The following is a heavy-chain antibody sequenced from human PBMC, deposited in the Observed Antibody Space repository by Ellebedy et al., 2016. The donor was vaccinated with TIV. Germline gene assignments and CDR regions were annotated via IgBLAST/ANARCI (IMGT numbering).Heavy chain of an antibody. CDR3: ARDSRYNWNDWDYYHMDV. V-gene: IGHV7-4-1*02. Sequence: ASVKVSCKASGYTFTAYPMNWVRQAPGQGLEWLGWISTNTGNPTYSQGFRGQFVFSLDTSVSTAYLEISGLRAEDTAVYYCARDSRYNWNDWDYYHMDVWGRGTTVTVSS. D-gene: IGHD1-1*01. CDR1: GYTFTAYP. J-gene: IGHJ6*03. CDR2: ISTNTGNP.